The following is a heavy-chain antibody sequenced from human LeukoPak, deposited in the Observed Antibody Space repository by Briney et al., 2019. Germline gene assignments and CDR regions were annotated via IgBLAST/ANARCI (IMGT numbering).Heavy chain of an antibody. Sequence: ASVKVSCKASGYTFTGYYMRWVRQAPGQGLEWMGWINPNTGGTNYAQKFQGRVTMTRDTSISTAYMELSSLRSEDTAVYYCARSGDCSGGSCYYNWFDPWGQGTLVTVSS. D-gene: IGHD2-15*01. CDR1: GYTFTGYY. J-gene: IGHJ5*02. CDR2: INPNTGGT. V-gene: IGHV1-2*02. CDR3: ARSGDCSGGSCYYNWFDP.